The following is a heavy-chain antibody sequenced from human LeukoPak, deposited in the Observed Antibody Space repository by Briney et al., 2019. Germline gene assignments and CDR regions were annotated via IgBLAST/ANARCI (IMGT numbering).Heavy chain of an antibody. Sequence: SETLSLTCTVAGGSISSYYWSWIRQPAGKGLEWIGLIYTSGSTNYNPSLKSRVTMSVDTSKNQFSLKVTSVTAADAAVYYCARAGFYASVNQYYYYYYMDVWRTGTTVPVPS. CDR1: GGSISSYY. V-gene: IGHV4-4*07. D-gene: IGHD2/OR15-2a*01. CDR2: IYTSGST. J-gene: IGHJ6*03. CDR3: ARAGFYASVNQYYYYYYMDV.